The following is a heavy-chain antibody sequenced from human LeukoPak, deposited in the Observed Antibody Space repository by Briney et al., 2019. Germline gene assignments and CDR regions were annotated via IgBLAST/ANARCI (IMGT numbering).Heavy chain of an antibody. CDR3: ARDSGGAFDY. CDR1: GFTFSIYS. V-gene: IGHV3-48*02. J-gene: IGHJ4*02. Sequence: GGSLRLSCAASGFTFSIYSMNWVRQARGKGLEWVSFISSSSSTIFYADSVKGRFTISRDSGKTSLYLQMNSLRDEDTAVYYCARDSGGAFDYWGQGTLVTVSS. CDR2: ISSSSSTI. D-gene: IGHD2-15*01.